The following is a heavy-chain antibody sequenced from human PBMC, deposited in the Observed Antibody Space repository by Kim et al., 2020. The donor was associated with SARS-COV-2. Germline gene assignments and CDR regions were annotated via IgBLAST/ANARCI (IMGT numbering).Heavy chain of an antibody. J-gene: IGHJ4*02. D-gene: IGHD2-15*01. CDR2: IIGGNGNT. V-gene: IGHV1-3*01. CDR1: GYTFSNYA. Sequence: ASVKVSCKASGYTFSNYAIHWVRQAPGQRLECMGWIIGGNGNTYYSPKFQGRVTFTRDTSATTAYMELSNLRSEDTAVYYCARGGGPGLGYWGQGTLVTVSS. CDR3: ARGGGPGLGY.